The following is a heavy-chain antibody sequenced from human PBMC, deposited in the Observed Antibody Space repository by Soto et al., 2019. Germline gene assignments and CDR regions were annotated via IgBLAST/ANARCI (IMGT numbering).Heavy chain of an antibody. J-gene: IGHJ4*02. V-gene: IGHV3-20*01. CDR3: AAYSSSYSFSY. CDR2: INWNGGST. Sequence: GGSLRLSCAASGFTFDDYGMSWVRQAPGKGLEWVSGINWNGGSTGYADSVKGRFTISRDNAKNSLYLQMNSLRAEDTALYHCAAYSSSYSFSYWGQGTLVTVPQ. D-gene: IGHD6-6*01. CDR1: GFTFDDYG.